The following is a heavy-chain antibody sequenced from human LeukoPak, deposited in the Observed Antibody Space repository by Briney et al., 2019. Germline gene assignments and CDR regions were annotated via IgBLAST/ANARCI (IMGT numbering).Heavy chain of an antibody. V-gene: IGHV4-39*01. CDR2: IYYSGST. CDR1: GGSISSSSYY. J-gene: IGHJ4*02. CDR3: ATGEWELRYFDY. D-gene: IGHD1-26*01. Sequence: PSETLSLTCTVSGGSISSSSYYWGWIRQPPGKGLEWIGSIYYSGSTYYNPSLKSRVTISVDTSKNQFSLKLSSVTAADTAVYYCATGEWELRYFDYWGQGTLVTVSS.